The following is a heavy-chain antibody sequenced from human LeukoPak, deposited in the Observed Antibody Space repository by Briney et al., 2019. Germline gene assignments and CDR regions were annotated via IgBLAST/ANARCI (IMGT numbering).Heavy chain of an antibody. J-gene: IGHJ6*02. CDR1: GYTFASYD. CDR3: ARVRCSGGSCYYYYYGMDV. D-gene: IGHD2-15*01. V-gene: IGHV1-8*01. CDR2: MNPNSGNT. Sequence: ASVKVSCKASGYTFASYDINWVRQATGQGLEWMGWMNPNSGNTGYAQKFQGRVTMTRNTSTSTAYMELSSLRSEDTAVYYCARVRCSGGSCYYYYYGMDVWGQGTTVTVSS.